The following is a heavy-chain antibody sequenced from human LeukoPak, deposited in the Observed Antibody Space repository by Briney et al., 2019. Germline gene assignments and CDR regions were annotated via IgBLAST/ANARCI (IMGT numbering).Heavy chain of an antibody. D-gene: IGHD1-26*01. V-gene: IGHV1-2*02. Sequence: ASVKVSCKAPGGTFSSYAISWVRQAPGQGLEWMGWINPNSGGTNYAQKFQGRVTMTRDTSISTAYMELSRLRSDDTAVYYCVRKGGSYYDYWGQGTLVTVSS. CDR1: GGTFSSYA. J-gene: IGHJ4*02. CDR2: INPNSGGT. CDR3: VRKGGSYYDY.